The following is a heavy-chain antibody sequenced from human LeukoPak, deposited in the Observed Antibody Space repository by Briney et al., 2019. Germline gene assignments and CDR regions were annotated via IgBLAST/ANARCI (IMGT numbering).Heavy chain of an antibody. V-gene: IGHV3-21*01. CDR2: ISSSSSYI. CDR3: AVPVVVTASNDAFDI. Sequence: GGSLRLSCAASRFTFSSYSMNWVRQAPGKGLDWVSSISSSSSYIYYADSVKGRFTISRDNAKNSLYLQMNSLRAEDTAVYYCAVPVVVTASNDAFDIWGQGTMVTVSS. CDR1: RFTFSSYS. D-gene: IGHD2-21*02. J-gene: IGHJ3*02.